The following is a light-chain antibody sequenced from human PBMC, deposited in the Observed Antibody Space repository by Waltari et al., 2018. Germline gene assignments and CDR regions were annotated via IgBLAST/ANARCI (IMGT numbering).Light chain of an antibody. J-gene: IGLJ2*01. CDR3: GTWDTSLSARV. CDR1: TSNIGKNH. Sequence: QSVLTQPPSVSAAPGQEVTISCSGSTSNIGKNHVAWYQPLPGTAPKLLIYYNDKRRSGIPDGCYGSKADTSATLGITGLQTGDEADYDCGTWDTSLSARVFGDGTKLTVL. CDR2: YND. V-gene: IGLV1-51*01.